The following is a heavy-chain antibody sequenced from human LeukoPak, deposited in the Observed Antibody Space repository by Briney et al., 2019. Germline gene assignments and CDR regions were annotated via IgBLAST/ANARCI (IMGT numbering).Heavy chain of an antibody. CDR3: ASIAGYGDYGGYNAFDI. J-gene: IGHJ3*02. D-gene: IGHD4-17*01. CDR1: GGSISSYY. V-gene: IGHV4-59*01. Sequence: SETLSLTCTVSGGSISSYYWSWIRQPPGKGLEWIGYIYYSGSTNYNPSLKSRDTISVDTSKNQFSLKLSSVTAADTAVYYCASIAGYGDYGGYNAFDIWGQGTMVTVSS. CDR2: IYYSGST.